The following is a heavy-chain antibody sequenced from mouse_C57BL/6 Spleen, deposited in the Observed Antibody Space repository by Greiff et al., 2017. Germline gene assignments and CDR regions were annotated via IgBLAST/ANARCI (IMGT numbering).Heavy chain of an antibody. D-gene: IGHD1-1*01. V-gene: IGHV1-26*01. J-gene: IGHJ2*01. CDR1: GYTFTDYY. Sequence: VQLKQSGPELVKPGASVKISCKASGYTFTDYYMNWVKQSHGKSLEWIGDINPNNGGTSYNQKFKGKATLTVDKSSSTAYMELRSLTSEDSAVYYCARGTTVVATPFDYWGQGTTLTVSS. CDR3: ARGTTVVATPFDY. CDR2: INPNNGGT.